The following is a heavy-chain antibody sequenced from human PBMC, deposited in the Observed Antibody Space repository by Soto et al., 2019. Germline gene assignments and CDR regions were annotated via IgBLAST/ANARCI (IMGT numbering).Heavy chain of an antibody. CDR3: ARGITVTLDF. J-gene: IGHJ4*02. CDR2: IWYDGSKK. Sequence: QVQLVESGGGVVQPGRSLRLSCAASGFTFSSYGMHWVRQAPGKGLEWVAVIWYDGSKKYYADSVKGRFTISRDNSQNTLYLQMNSLRDEDTAVYYCARGITVTLDFWGQGTLVTVSS. V-gene: IGHV3-33*01. D-gene: IGHD3-10*01. CDR1: GFTFSSYG.